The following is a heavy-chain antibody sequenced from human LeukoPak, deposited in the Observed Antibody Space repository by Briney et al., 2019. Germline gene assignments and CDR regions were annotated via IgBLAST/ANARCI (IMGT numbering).Heavy chain of an antibody. J-gene: IGHJ4*02. V-gene: IGHV4-59*01. CDR3: ARVGIAVAGSLNFDY. CDR1: GGSISSYY. Sequence: PSETLSLTCTVSGGSISSYYWSWIRQPPGKGLEWIGYICYSGSTNYNPSLKSRVTISVDTSKNQFSLKLSSVTAADTAVYYCARVGIAVAGSLNFDYWGQGTLVTVSS. D-gene: IGHD6-19*01. CDR2: ICYSGST.